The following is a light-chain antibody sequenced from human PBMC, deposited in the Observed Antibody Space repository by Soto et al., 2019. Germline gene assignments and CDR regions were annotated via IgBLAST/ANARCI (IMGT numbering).Light chain of an antibody. CDR3: QQLNSYPIT. J-gene: IGKJ5*01. CDR2: AAS. Sequence: DIQLTQSPSFLSASVGDRVTITCRASQGISSYLAWYQQKPGKAPKLLIYAASTLQSGVPSRFSGSGSGTEFTRTISSLQPEDFATYCWQQLNSYPITFGQGTRLEIK. V-gene: IGKV1-9*01. CDR1: QGISSY.